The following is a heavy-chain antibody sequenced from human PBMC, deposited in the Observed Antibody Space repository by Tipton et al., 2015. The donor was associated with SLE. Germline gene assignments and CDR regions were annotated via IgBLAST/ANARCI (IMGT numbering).Heavy chain of an antibody. D-gene: IGHD3-10*01. CDR3: ARDPQLAGFDL. J-gene: IGHJ5*02. CDR1: GGSISSGGYY. Sequence: TLSLTCTVSGGSISSGGYYWSWIRQHPGKGLEWIGYIYYSANTYYNPSLKSRVTISVDTSKNRFSLKLSSVTAADTAVYYCARDPQLAGFDLWGQGTLVTVSS. V-gene: IGHV4-31*03. CDR2: IYYSANT.